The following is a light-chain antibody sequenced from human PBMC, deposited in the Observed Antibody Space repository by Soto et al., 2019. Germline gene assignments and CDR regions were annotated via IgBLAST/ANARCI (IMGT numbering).Light chain of an antibody. V-gene: IGKV3-20*01. CDR1: QSVTSNY. J-gene: IGKJ1*01. Sequence: EIVLTQSPGTLSLSPGERATLSCRASQSVTSNYLAWYQQKPGQAPRLLIYGASSRATGIPDRISGSGSGTDFTLTINRLESEDFPVYYCQQYGNSPWTFGRGTKVEIK. CDR2: GAS. CDR3: QQYGNSPWT.